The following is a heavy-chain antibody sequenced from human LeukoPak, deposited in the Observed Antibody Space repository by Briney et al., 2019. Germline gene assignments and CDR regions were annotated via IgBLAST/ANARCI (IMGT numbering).Heavy chain of an antibody. CDR2: IYYSGST. D-gene: IGHD4-11*01. CDR3: ASFLGGRGVYSRGAYYFDY. CDR1: GGSISSGGYY. J-gene: IGHJ4*02. V-gene: IGHV4-31*03. Sequence: SQTLSLTCTVSGGSISSGGYYWSWIRQHPGKGLEWIGYIYYSGSTYYNPSLKSRVTISVDTSKNQFSLKLSSVTAVDTAVYYCASFLGGRGVYSRGAYYFDYWGQGTLVTVSS.